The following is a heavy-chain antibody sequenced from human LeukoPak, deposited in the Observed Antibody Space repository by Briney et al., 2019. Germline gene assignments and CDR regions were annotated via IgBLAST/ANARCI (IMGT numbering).Heavy chain of an antibody. CDR2: INPNSCGT. CDR3: ARVSIVGATWIWFDP. CDR1: GYTFTGYY. D-gene: IGHD1-26*01. J-gene: IGHJ5*02. Sequence: ASVKVSCKASGYTFTGYYMHWVRQAPGQGLEWMGWINPNSCGTNYAQKFQGRVTMTRDTSISTAYMELSRLRSDDTAVYYCARVSIVGATWIWFDPWGQGTLVTVSS. V-gene: IGHV1-2*02.